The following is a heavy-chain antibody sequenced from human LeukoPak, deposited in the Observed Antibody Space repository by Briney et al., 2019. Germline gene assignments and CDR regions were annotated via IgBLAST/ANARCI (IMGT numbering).Heavy chain of an antibody. CDR2: ISYDGSNK. V-gene: IGHV3-30*04. J-gene: IGHJ4*02. D-gene: IGHD5-18*01. Sequence: PGRSLRLSCAASGFTFSSYAMHWVRQAPGKGLEWVAVISYDGSNKYCADSVKGRFTISRDNSKNTLYLQMNSLRAEDTAVYYCARDVGTALVTGDYWGQGTLVTVSS. CDR1: GFTFSSYA. CDR3: ARDVGTALVTGDY.